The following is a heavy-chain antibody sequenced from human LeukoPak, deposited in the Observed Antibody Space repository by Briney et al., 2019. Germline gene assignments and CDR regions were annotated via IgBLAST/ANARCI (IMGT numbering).Heavy chain of an antibody. D-gene: IGHD6-19*01. Sequence: PGRSLRLSCAASGFTFSSYAMHWVRQAPGKGLEWVAVISYDGSNKYYADSVKGRFTISRDNSENTLYLQMNSLRAEDTAVYYCARMLRAVAPKSFDYWGQGTLVTVSS. J-gene: IGHJ4*02. CDR2: ISYDGSNK. CDR3: ARMLRAVAPKSFDY. CDR1: GFTFSSYA. V-gene: IGHV3-30*01.